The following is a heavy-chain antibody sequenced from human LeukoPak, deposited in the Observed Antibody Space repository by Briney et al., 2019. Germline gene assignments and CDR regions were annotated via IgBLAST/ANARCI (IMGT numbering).Heavy chain of an antibody. V-gene: IGHV3-74*01. CDR2: INSDGSST. CDR3: ARSRVNPGYLDY. CDR1: GFTFSSYW. Sequence: PGGSLRLSCAASGFTFSSYWMHWVRQAPGKGLVWVSRINSDGSSTSYADSVKGRFTISRDNAKNTLYLQMNSLRAEDTAVYYCARSRVNPGYLDYWGQGTLVTVSS. D-gene: IGHD3-10*01. J-gene: IGHJ4*02.